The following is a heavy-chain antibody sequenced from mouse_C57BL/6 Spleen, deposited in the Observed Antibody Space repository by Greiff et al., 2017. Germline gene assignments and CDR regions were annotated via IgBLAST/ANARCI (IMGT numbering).Heavy chain of an antibody. D-gene: IGHD1-1*01. Sequence: QVQLQQSGAELVKPGASVKISCKASGYAFSSYWMNWVKQRPGKGLEWIGQIYPGDGDTNYNGKFKGKATLTADKSSSTAYMQLSSLTSEDSAVYCCARSCYYGSSQYYFDYWGQGTTLTVSS. CDR2: IYPGDGDT. CDR3: ARSCYYGSSQYYFDY. V-gene: IGHV1-80*01. J-gene: IGHJ2*01. CDR1: GYAFSSYW.